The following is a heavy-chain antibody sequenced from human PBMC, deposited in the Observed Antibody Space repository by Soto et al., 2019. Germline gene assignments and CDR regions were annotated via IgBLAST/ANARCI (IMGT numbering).Heavy chain of an antibody. CDR3: AADSHCSSTSCYTKKLIYYYYGMDV. CDR2: IVVGSGNT. CDR1: GFTFTSSA. D-gene: IGHD2-2*02. J-gene: IGHJ6*02. V-gene: IGHV1-58*01. Sequence: SVKVSCKASGFTFTSSAVQWVRQARGQRLEWIGWIVVGSGNTNYAQKFQERVTITRDMSTSTAYMELSSLRSEDTAVYYCAADSHCSSTSCYTKKLIYYYYGMDVRGQGTTVTVSS.